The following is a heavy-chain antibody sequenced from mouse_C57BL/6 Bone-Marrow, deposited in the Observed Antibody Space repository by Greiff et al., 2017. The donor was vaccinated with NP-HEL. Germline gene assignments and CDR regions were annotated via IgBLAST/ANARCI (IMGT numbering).Heavy chain of an antibody. CDR2: ITPYNGGT. CDR3: ARDLGRVY. Sequence: EVQLQQSGPVLVKPGASVKMSCKASGYTFTDYYMNWVKQSHGKSLEWIGVITPYNGGTSYNQTFPGKATLTVDKSSSTAYMELNSLASDDSAVYYCARDLGRVYWGQGTLVTVSA. D-gene: IGHD4-1*01. CDR1: GYTFTDYY. V-gene: IGHV1-19*01. J-gene: IGHJ3*01.